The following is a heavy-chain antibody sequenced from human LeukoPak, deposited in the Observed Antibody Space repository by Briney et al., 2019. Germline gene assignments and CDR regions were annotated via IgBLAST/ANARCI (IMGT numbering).Heavy chain of an antibody. CDR3: AKMTRTGIAAAGGFDY. D-gene: IGHD6-13*01. J-gene: IGHJ4*02. Sequence: GGSVRLSCAASGFTFSSYAMSWVRQAPGKGLEWVSAISGSGGSTYYADSVKGRFTISRDNSKNTLYLQMNSLRAEDTAVYYCAKMTRTGIAAAGGFDYWGQGTLVTVSS. CDR2: ISGSGGST. CDR1: GFTFSSYA. V-gene: IGHV3-23*01.